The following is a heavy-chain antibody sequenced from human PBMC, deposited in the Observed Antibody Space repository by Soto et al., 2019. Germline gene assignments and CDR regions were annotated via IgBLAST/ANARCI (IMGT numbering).Heavy chain of an antibody. Sequence: SETLCLTCTVSGVSISSYYWSWLRPPTGKGLEWIGYIYYSGSTNYNPSLKSRVTISVDTSKNQFSLKLSSVTAADTAVYYCASSNIAATGFYYYGMDVWGRGTTVTVSS. V-gene: IGHV4-59*01. CDR2: IYYSGST. D-gene: IGHD6-13*01. CDR3: ASSNIAATGFYYYGMDV. J-gene: IGHJ6*02. CDR1: GVSISSYY.